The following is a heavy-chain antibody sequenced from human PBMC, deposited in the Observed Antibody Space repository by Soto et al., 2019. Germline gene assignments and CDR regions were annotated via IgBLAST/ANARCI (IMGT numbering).Heavy chain of an antibody. V-gene: IGHV3-64D*06. CDR1: GFTFGTYA. Sequence: PGGSLRLSCAASGFTFGTYAMGWVRQAPGKGLQYVSTISSDGDITYYADSVKGRFTISRDNSKNTLYLQMNSLRPEDTAVYYCVKVSTFYDILTGYYSTNFFDPWGQGTLVTVSS. CDR2: ISSDGDIT. CDR3: VKVSTFYDILTGYYSTNFFDP. J-gene: IGHJ5*02. D-gene: IGHD3-9*01.